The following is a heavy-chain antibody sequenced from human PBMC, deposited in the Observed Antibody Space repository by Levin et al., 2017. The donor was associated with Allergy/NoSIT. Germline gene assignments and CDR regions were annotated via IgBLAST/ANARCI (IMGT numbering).Heavy chain of an antibody. Sequence: SETLSLTCAVYGGSFSGYYWSWIRQPPGKGLEWIGEINHSGSTNYNPSLKSRVTISVDTSKNQFSLKLSSVTAADTAVYYCARFRGIYSSSSWDYYYYYGMDVWGQGTTVTVSS. CDR3: ARFRGIYSSSSWDYYYYYGMDV. J-gene: IGHJ6*02. CDR1: GGSFSGYY. CDR2: INHSGST. D-gene: IGHD6-6*01. V-gene: IGHV4-34*01.